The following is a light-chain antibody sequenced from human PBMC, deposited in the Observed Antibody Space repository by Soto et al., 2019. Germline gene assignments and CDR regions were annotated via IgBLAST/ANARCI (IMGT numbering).Light chain of an antibody. J-gene: IGLJ3*02. CDR3: CAYTARSTLV. Sequence: QSALTQPASVSGSPGQSITISCSGTSSNIGGYNIVSWYQQHPGKAPKVIIYEGVKRPSGVSDRFSGSTSGVTASLTISGLQAEDEAEYYCCAYTARSTLVFGGGTKVTVL. CDR1: SSNIGGYNI. V-gene: IGLV2-14*02. CDR2: EGV.